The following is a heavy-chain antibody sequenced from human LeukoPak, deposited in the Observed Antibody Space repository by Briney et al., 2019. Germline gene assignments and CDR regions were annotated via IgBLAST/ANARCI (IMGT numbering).Heavy chain of an antibody. V-gene: IGHV1-69*13. CDR1: GGTFSSYA. D-gene: IGHD2-15*01. Sequence: VASVKVSCKASGGTFSSYAISWVRQAPGQGLEWMGGIIPIFGTANYAQKFQGRVTITADESTSTAYMELSSLRSEDTAVYYCARDPNILVVARHRGWFDPWGQGTLVTVSS. J-gene: IGHJ5*02. CDR3: ARDPNILVVARHRGWFDP. CDR2: IIPIFGTA.